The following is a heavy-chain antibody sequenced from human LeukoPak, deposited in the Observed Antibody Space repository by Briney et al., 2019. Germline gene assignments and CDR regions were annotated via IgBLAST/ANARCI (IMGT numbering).Heavy chain of an antibody. J-gene: IGHJ4*02. CDR3: ARSPSGSSDY. CDR1: GFTASSHA. Sequence: GGSLRLSCAASGFTASSHAMSWVRQAPGKGLEWVSYISSSSSTIYYADSVKGRFTISRDNAKNSLYLQMNSLRAEDTAVYYCARSPSGSSDYWGQGTLVTVSS. CDR2: ISSSSSTI. D-gene: IGHD1-26*01. V-gene: IGHV3-48*01.